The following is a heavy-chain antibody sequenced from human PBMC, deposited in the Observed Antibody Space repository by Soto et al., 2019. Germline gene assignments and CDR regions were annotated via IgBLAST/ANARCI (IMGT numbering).Heavy chain of an antibody. V-gene: IGHV3-33*01. D-gene: IGHD5-18*01. CDR1: GFTFSTYG. J-gene: IGHJ4*02. CDR2: IWYDGSNK. Sequence: QVQPVESGGGVVQPGKSLRLSCTASGFTFSTYGMHWVRQAPGKGLEWVAVIWYDGSNKYHGDSLKGRFTISRDNSKNTLYLQMNNLRAEDTAVYYCGRDGALGDTAVVDSWGQGTLVTVSS. CDR3: GRDGALGDTAVVDS.